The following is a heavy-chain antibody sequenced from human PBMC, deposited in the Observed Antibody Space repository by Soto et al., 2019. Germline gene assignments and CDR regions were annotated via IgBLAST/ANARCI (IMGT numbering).Heavy chain of an antibody. V-gene: IGHV3-66*01. CDR1: GFTVSSNY. D-gene: IGHD5-12*01. CDR3: ARDRSGYSGYD. Sequence: EVQLVESGGGLVQPGGSLRLSCAASGFTVSSNYMSWVRQAPGKGLEWVSVIYSGGSTYYADSVKGRFTISRDNSKNTLYLQMNSLRAEDTAVYYCARDRSGYSGYDWGQGTLVTVSS. J-gene: IGHJ4*02. CDR2: IYSGGST.